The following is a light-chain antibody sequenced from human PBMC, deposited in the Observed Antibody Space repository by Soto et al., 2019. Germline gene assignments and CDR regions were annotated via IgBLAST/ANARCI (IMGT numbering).Light chain of an antibody. CDR3: SSYTSSDVYV. Sequence: QSALTQPASVSGSPGQSITISCTGTSSDVGGYNYVSWYQQHPGKAPKLMIYDVSNRPSGVSNRFSGSKSGNTASLTISGLQAEDEADYYCSSYTSSDVYVFGTGTKVTV. J-gene: IGLJ1*01. V-gene: IGLV2-14*01. CDR1: SSDVGGYNY. CDR2: DVS.